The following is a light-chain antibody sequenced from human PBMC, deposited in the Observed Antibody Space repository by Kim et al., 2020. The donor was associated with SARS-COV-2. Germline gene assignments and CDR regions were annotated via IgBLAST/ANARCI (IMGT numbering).Light chain of an antibody. CDR1: SLRSYY. J-gene: IGLJ2*01. V-gene: IGLV3-19*01. CDR2: GKT. CDR3: NSRDSSGKHLL. Sequence: SSELTQDPAVPVALGQTVRIACQGDSLRSYYASWFQQKPGQAPVLVFYGKTNRPSGIPDRFSGSSSGNTASLTITGARAEDEADYYCNSRDSSGKHLLFGGGTQLTVL.